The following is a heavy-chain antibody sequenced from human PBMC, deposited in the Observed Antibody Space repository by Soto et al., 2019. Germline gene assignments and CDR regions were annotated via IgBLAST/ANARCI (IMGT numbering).Heavy chain of an antibody. Sequence: VGSLRVSCAASGFTFSNAWMSWVRQAPGKGLEWVGRIKSKTDSGTTDYAAPVKGRFTISRDDSRNTLSLQMNSLKTDDTAVYYCTADDPINSYWGQGTLVTVSS. CDR2: IKSKTDSGTT. CDR1: GFTFSNAW. J-gene: IGHJ4*02. CDR3: TADDPINSY. V-gene: IGHV3-15*01.